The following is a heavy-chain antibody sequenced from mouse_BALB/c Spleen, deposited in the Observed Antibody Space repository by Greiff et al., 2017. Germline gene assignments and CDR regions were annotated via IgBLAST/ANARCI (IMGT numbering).Heavy chain of an antibody. Sequence: VQLKESGAELVKPGASVKLSCTASGFNIKDTYMHWVKQRPEQGLEWIGRIDPANGNTKYDPKFQGKATITADTSSNTAYLQLSSLTSEDTAVYYCARYYYDGSFPFDYWGQGTTLTVSS. CDR2: IDPANGNT. CDR3: ARYYYDGSFPFDY. V-gene: IGHV14-3*02. CDR1: GFNIKDTY. D-gene: IGHD1-1*01. J-gene: IGHJ2*01.